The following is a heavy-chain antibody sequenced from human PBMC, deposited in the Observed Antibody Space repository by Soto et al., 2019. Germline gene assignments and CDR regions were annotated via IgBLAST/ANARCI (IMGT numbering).Heavy chain of an antibody. J-gene: IGHJ4*02. V-gene: IGHV3-30*03. CDR2: MSNDGSDT. CDR3: TIVRVADSALDH. D-gene: IGHD3-10*01. Sequence: QVQLVESGGGVVQPGRSLRLSCVGSGFIFSNNGMHWVRQTPGKGLEWVAFMSNDGSDTCYADSVKGRITISRDKSKIALFLNMSNLRAEDTAMYYCTIVRVADSALDHWGEGTLVKVSS. CDR1: GFIFSNNG.